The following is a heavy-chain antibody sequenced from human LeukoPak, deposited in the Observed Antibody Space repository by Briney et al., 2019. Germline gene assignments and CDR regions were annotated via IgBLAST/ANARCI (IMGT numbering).Heavy chain of an antibody. V-gene: IGHV1-2*02. D-gene: IGHD3-16*01. J-gene: IGHJ4*02. CDR2: INPNSGDT. CDR1: GYIFTGYY. Sequence: ASVKVSCKASGYIFTGYYMHWVRQAPGQGLEWMGWINPNSGDTNYAQKFQGRVTMTRDTSISTAYMELSRLRSDDTAVYYCARVRYRLAETYIHYWGQGTLVTVSS. CDR3: ARVRYRLAETYIHY.